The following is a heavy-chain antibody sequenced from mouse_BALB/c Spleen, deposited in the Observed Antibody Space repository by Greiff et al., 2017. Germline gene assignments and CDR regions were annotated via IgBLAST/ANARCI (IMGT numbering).Heavy chain of an antibody. CDR3: ARLEVRRAMDY. CDR2: INPGSSTI. Sequence: EVKLMESGGGLVQPGGSLNLSCAASGFDFSRYWMSWARQAPGKGQEWIGEINPGSSTINYTPSLKDKFIISRDNAKNTLYLQMSKVRSEDTALYYCARLEVRRAMDYWGQGTSVTVSS. J-gene: IGHJ4*01. V-gene: IGHV4-2*02. D-gene: IGHD2-14*01. CDR1: GFDFSRYW.